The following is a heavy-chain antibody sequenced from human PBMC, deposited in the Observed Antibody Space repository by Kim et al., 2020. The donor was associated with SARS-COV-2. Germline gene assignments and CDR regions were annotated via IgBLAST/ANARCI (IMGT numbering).Heavy chain of an antibody. CDR1: GGTFSSYA. V-gene: IGHV1-69*13. CDR3: ARVSSNWNGVYYYYGMDV. D-gene: IGHD1-1*01. Sequence: SVKVSCKASGGTFSSYAISWVRQAPGQGLEWMGGIIPIFGTANYAQKFQGRVTITADESTSTAYIELSSLRSEDTAVYYCARVSSNWNGVYYYYGMDVWGQGTTVTVSS. J-gene: IGHJ6*02. CDR2: IIPIFGTA.